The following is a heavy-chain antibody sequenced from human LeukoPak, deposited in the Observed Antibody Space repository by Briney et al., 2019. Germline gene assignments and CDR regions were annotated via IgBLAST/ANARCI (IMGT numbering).Heavy chain of an antibody. V-gene: IGHV3-53*01. Sequence: GGSLRLSCAASGFTVSSYYMSWVRQAPGKGLEWVSIIYSGGSTSYADSVKGRFTISRDNSKNTLYLQMNSLRVEDTAVYYCARTYYDILTGYYGDNWFDPWGQGTLVTVSS. CDR1: GFTVSSYY. D-gene: IGHD3-9*01. CDR3: ARTYYDILTGYYGDNWFDP. J-gene: IGHJ5*02. CDR2: IYSGGST.